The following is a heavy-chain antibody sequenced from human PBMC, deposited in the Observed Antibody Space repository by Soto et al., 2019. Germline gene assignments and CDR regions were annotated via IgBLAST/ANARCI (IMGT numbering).Heavy chain of an antibody. J-gene: IGHJ4*02. V-gene: IGHV4-30-2*01. CDR1: GGSISSGGYS. CDR3: ARVVVPNYDFWSGVFDY. Sequence: SETLSLTCAVSGGSISSGGYSWSWIRQPPGKGLEWIGYIYHSGSTYYNPSLKSRVTISVDRSKNQFSLKLSSVTAADTAVYYCARVVVPNYDFWSGVFDYWGQGTLVTVSS. CDR2: IYHSGST. D-gene: IGHD3-3*01.